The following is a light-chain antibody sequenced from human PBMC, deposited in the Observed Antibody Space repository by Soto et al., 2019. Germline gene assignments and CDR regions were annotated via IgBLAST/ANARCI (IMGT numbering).Light chain of an antibody. CDR2: DAS. J-gene: IGKJ5*01. Sequence: ETLMTQSPDTLSVSLGERATLSCRASQSLRSSLAWYQQKPGQAPRLLIYDASTRATGIPARFSGSGSGTDFTLTISGLQSEDFAVYFCQTVDKWPLFGQGTRLEIK. CDR3: QTVDKWPL. V-gene: IGKV3-15*01. CDR1: QSLRSS.